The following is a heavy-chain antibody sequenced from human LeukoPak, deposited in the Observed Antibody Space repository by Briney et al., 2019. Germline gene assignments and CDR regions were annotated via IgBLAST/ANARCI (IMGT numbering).Heavy chain of an antibody. CDR3: ARAPLGSYDY. Sequence: PGGSPRLSRAASGFMFSIYWMNWVRQAPGKGLEWVANIKQDGSEKHYVDSVKGRFTISRDNAKNSLYLQMNSLRAEDTAVYYCARAPLGSYDYWGQGTLVTVSS. CDR2: IKQDGSEK. J-gene: IGHJ4*02. CDR1: GFMFSIYW. D-gene: IGHD1-26*01. V-gene: IGHV3-7*03.